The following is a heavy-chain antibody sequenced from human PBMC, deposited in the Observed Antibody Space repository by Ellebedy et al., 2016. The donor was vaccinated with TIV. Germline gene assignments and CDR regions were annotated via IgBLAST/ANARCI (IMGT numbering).Heavy chain of an antibody. CDR1: GFTFSSYA. J-gene: IGHJ4*02. CDR2: ISYDGSNK. V-gene: IGHV3-30*04. Sequence: GGSLRLSCAASGFTFSSYAMHWVRQAPGTGLEWVAVISYDGSNKYYADSVKGRFTISRDNSKNTLYLQMNSLRAEDTAVYYCARDPCSGGSCHLDYWGQGTLVTVSS. D-gene: IGHD2-15*01. CDR3: ARDPCSGGSCHLDY.